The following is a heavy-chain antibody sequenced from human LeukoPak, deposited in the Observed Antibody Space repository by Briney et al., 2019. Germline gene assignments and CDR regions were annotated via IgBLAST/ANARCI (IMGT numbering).Heavy chain of an antibody. J-gene: IGHJ5*02. CDR3: ARLLYYYGSRLWSFDP. CDR2: ISSSSSTI. V-gene: IGHV3-48*01. CDR1: GFTFSSYS. Sequence: GGSLRLSCAASGFTFSSYSMNWVRQAPGKGLEWVSYISSSSSTIYYADSVKGRFTISRDNAKNSLYLQMNSLRAEDTAVYYCARLLYYYGSRLWSFDPWGQGTLVTVSS. D-gene: IGHD3-10*01.